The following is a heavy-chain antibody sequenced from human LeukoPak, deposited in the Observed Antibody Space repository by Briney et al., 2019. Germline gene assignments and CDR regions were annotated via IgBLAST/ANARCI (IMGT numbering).Heavy chain of an antibody. CDR3: ARVRGSGTYAPLDY. J-gene: IGHJ4*02. D-gene: IGHD1-26*01. V-gene: IGHV3-20*04. Sequence: GGSLSLSCAASGFRFNDFAMSWVRQAPGKGLEWVSGINWNAGSTYYGDSVKGRFTISRDNAKSSLYLQMNSLRAEDTALYYCARVRGSGTYAPLDYWGQGTLVTVSS. CDR2: INWNAGST. CDR1: GFRFNDFA.